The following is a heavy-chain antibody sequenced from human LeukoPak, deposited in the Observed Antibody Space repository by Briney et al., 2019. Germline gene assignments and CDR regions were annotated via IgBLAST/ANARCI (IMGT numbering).Heavy chain of an antibody. CDR3: ARVGSSSWYSRFDP. CDR2: MNPNSGNT. CDR1: GYTFTSYD. J-gene: IGHJ5*02. Sequence: ASVNVSSTASGYTFTSYDINWVRQATGQGLKWMGWMNPNSGNTGYAQKFQGRVTMTRNTTISTAYMELSSLRSEDTAVYDCARVGSSSWYSRFDPWGQGTLVTVSS. V-gene: IGHV1-8*01. D-gene: IGHD6-13*01.